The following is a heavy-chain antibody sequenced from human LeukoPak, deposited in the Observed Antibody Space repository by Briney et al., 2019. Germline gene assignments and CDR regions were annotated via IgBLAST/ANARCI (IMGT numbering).Heavy chain of an antibody. J-gene: IGHJ6*03. D-gene: IGHD1-26*01. CDR2: IKSKTDGGTT. V-gene: IGHV3-15*01. Sequence: TGGSLRLSCAASGFTFSNAWMSWVRQAPGKGLEWVGRIKSKTDGGTTDYAAPVKGRFTISRDDSKNTLYLQMNSLKTEDTAVYYCTTVINSGSYLGYYYYYMDVWGKGTTVTVSS. CDR3: TTVINSGSYLGYYYYYMDV. CDR1: GFTFSNAW.